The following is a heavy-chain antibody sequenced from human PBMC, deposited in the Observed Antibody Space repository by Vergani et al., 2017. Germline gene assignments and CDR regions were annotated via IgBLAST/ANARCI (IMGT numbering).Heavy chain of an antibody. Sequence: EVQLVESGGGLVKPGGSLRLSCAASGFTFSNAWMSWVRQAPGKGLEWVGRIKSKTDGGSTYYADSVKGRFPISRDNSKNTLYLQMNSLRAEDTAVYYCAKDLVAAAGTDYWGQGTLVTVSS. CDR3: AKDLVAAAGTDY. D-gene: IGHD6-13*01. V-gene: IGHV3-15*01. CDR1: GFTFSNAW. J-gene: IGHJ4*02. CDR2: IKSKTDGGST.